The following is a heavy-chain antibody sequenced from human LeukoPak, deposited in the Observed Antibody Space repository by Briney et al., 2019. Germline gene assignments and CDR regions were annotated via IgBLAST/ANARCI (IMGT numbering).Heavy chain of an antibody. CDR1: GYTFTNYY. Sequence: ASVKVSCKASGYTFTNYYIHWVRQAPGQGLEWMGWINPNSGGTNSAQKFQGRVTMTRDTSINTAYMELSRLRSDDTAVYYCARVVGADADDAFDIWGQGTMVTVSS. J-gene: IGHJ3*02. CDR2: INPNSGGT. CDR3: ARVVGADADDAFDI. D-gene: IGHD3-10*01. V-gene: IGHV1-2*02.